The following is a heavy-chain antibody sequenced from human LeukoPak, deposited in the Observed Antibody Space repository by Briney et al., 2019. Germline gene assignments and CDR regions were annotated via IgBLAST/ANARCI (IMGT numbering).Heavy chain of an antibody. CDR3: ATDYGDYEPIDY. J-gene: IGHJ4*02. Sequence: GGSLRLSCTASGVTLSNYAMHWVRRPRGRGLEWVAVISFDGTNKYSGDSVEGRFSVSRDNSKNTVYLQMNSLRPDDTAMYYCATDYGDYEPIDYWGQGTLVTVSS. V-gene: IGHV3-30*04. CDR1: GVTLSNYA. CDR2: ISFDGTNK. D-gene: IGHD4-17*01.